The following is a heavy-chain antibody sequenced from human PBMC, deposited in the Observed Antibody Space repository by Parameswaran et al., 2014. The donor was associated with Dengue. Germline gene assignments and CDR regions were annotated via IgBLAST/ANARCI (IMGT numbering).Heavy chain of an antibody. J-gene: IGHJ6*02. CDR3: ARSGEYSGDYYYYSGMDV. V-gene: IGHV1-18*01. D-gene: IGHD1-26*01. CDR2: ISPYNGNT. Sequence: VRQAPGQGLEWMAWISPYNGNTNYAGKVQGRVTMTIDTSTSTAYMEVRSLRSDDTALYYCARSGEYSGDYYYYSGMDVWGQGTTVTVSS.